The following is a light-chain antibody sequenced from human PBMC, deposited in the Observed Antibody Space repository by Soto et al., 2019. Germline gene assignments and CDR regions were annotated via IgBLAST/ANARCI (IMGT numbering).Light chain of an antibody. CDR2: GAS. CDR3: QQLNSYPPRIT. V-gene: IGKV3-15*01. CDR1: QSVSSN. Sequence: EIVMTQSPATLSVSPGERATLSCRASQSVSSNLAWYQQKPGQAPRLLIYGASTRATGIPARFSGSGSGTEFTLTISSLQSEDFATYYCQQLNSYPPRITFGPGTKVDIK. J-gene: IGKJ3*01.